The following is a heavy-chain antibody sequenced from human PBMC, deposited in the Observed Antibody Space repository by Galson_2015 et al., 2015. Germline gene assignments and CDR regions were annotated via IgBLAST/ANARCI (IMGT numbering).Heavy chain of an antibody. CDR2: INPNSGGT. V-gene: IGHV1-2*06. D-gene: IGHD3-9*01. J-gene: IGHJ4*02. CDR1: GYTFTGYY. CDR3: ARVDFDWFGDYFDY. Sequence: SCKASGYTFTGYYMHWVRQAPGQGLEWMGRINPNSGGTNYAQKFQGRVTMTRDTSISIAYMELSRLRSDDTAVYYCARVDFDWFGDYFDYWGQGTLVTVSS.